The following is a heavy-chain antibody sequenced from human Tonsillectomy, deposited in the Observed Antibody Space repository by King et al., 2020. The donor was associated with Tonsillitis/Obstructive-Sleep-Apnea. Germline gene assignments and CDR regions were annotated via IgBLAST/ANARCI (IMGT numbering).Heavy chain of an antibody. Sequence: VQLQQWGAGLLKPSETLSLICDVYNGSFSGYYWSWIRHPPGKGLEWIGEINHSGSTNYSPSLKSRVTISVDTSKNQFSLKLSSVTAADTAVYYCARGGYCSGASCPFYDYWGQGTLVTVSS. J-gene: IGHJ4*02. D-gene: IGHD2-15*01. CDR3: ARGGYCSGASCPFYDY. V-gene: IGHV4-34*01. CDR2: INHSGST. CDR1: NGSFSGYY.